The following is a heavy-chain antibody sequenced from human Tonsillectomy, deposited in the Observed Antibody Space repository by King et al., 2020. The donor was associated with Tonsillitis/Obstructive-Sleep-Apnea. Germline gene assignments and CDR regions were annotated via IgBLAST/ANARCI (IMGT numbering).Heavy chain of an antibody. CDR2: IYYSGST. CDR3: ARLGGSYANDAFDI. Sequence: VQLQGSGPGLVKPSETLSLTCTVSGGSISSYYWSWIRQPPGKGLEWIGYIYYSGSTNYNPSLKSRVTISVDTSKNQFSLKLSSVTAADTAVYYCARLGGSYANDAFDIWGQGTMVTVSS. J-gene: IGHJ3*02. CDR1: GGSISSYY. V-gene: IGHV4-59*08. D-gene: IGHD1-26*01.